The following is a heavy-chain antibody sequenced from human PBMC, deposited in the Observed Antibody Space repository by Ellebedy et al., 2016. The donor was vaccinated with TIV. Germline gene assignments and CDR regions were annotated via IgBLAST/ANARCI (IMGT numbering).Heavy chain of an antibody. Sequence: ASVKVSCKASGYTFTSYYMHWVRQAPGQGLEWMGIINPSGGSTSYAQKFQGRVTMTRDTSTSTVYMELSSLRSEDTAVYYCATSGRGYSYGEPYPRHSTVTDYYYYGMDVWGQGTTVTVSS. CDR2: INPSGGST. V-gene: IGHV1-46*01. CDR3: ATSGRGYSYGEPYPRHSTVTDYYYYGMDV. J-gene: IGHJ6*02. D-gene: IGHD5-18*01. CDR1: GYTFTSYY.